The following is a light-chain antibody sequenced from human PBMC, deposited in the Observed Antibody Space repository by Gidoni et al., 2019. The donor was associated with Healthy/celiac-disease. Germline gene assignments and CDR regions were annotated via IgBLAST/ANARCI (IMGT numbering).Light chain of an antibody. J-gene: IGKJ2*01. V-gene: IGKV3-20*01. CDR2: GAS. CDR3: QQYGSSYT. CDR1: QSVSSSY. Sequence: EIVLTQSPGTLSLSPGESATLSCRASQSVSSSYLAWYQQKPGQAPRLLLYGASSRATGIPDRFSGSGSGTDFTLTISRLEPEDFAVYYCQQYGSSYTFGQGTKLEIK.